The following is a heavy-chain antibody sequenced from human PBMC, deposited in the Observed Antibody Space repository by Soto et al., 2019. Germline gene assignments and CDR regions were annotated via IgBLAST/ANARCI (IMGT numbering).Heavy chain of an antibody. V-gene: IGHV3-23*01. CDR3: AKDGLGFDY. Sequence: EVQLLESGGGLVQPGGSLRLSCAASGFTFSSYALSWVRQAPGQRLEWGSGIRGSGGRTDYADSVKGRFTISRDHSKNTLYLQMNSLRAEAPAVYYCAKDGLGFDYWGQGTLVTVSS. CDR1: GFTFSSYA. CDR2: IRGSGGRT. J-gene: IGHJ4*02. D-gene: IGHD2-2*03.